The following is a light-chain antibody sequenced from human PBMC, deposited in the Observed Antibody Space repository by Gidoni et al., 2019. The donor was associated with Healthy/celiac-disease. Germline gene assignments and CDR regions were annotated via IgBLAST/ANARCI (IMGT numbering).Light chain of an antibody. V-gene: IGKV3-15*01. CDR3: QQYNNWPPLT. CDR1: QSVSSN. CDR2: GAS. J-gene: IGKJ4*01. Sequence: EIVMTHSPATLSVSPGERATLSCRASQSVSSNLAWYQQKPGQDPRLLIYGASTRATGIPARFSGSGSGTEFTLTISSLQSEDFAVYYCQQYNNWPPLTFGGGTKVEIK.